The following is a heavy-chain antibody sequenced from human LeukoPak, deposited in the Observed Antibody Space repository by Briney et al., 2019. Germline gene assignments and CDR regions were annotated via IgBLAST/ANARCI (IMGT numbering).Heavy chain of an antibody. J-gene: IGHJ6*03. D-gene: IGHD3-10*01. CDR1: GGSISITSYY. Sequence: SETLSLTCTVSGGSISITSYYWGWIRQPPGKGLEWIGSIYYSGSTYYNPSLKSRVTISVDTSKNQSSLKLSSVTAADTAVYYCARQYYYGSGSSYFYYYYYMDVWGKGTTVTVSS. CDR3: ARQYYYGSGSSYFYYYYYMDV. CDR2: IYYSGST. V-gene: IGHV4-39*01.